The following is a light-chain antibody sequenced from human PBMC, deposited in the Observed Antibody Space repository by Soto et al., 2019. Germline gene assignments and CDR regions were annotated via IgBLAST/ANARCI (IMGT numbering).Light chain of an antibody. J-gene: IGKJ2*01. V-gene: IGKV3-15*01. CDR1: QSISSN. CDR3: QQYHKWPPYT. CDR2: GAS. Sequence: EIVMTQSPATLSVSPGGRATLSCRASQSISSNLAWYQQKPGQAPRLLIYGASTRATAIPARFSGSGSGTDFALTISSLHSEDFALYYCQQYHKWPPYTFGQGTKLEIK.